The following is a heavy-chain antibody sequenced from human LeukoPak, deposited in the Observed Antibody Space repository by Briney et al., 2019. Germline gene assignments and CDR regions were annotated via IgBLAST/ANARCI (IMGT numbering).Heavy chain of an antibody. CDR3: ARLINWYFDL. CDR2: IYYSGST. Sequence: SETLSLLCSVWSGSNSRCNYYWAWICHPPGKGLEWIGNIYYSGSTYYNPSLKSRVTISLDTSKNQFSLKLSSETAADTAVYYCARLINWYFDLWGRGTLVTVSS. CDR1: SGSNSRCNYY. J-gene: IGHJ2*01. V-gene: IGHV4-39*01.